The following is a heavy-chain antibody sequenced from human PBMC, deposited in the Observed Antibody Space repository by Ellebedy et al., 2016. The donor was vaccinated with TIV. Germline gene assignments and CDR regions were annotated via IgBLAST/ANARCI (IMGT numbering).Heavy chain of an antibody. Sequence: MPSETLSLTCTVSGGSISSNYWDWIRQPPGKGLEWIGYIYNSVITNYNPSLKSRVTISVDTSKRQLSLKLSSVTAADTAVYYCARRYSGSSYHYFDYWGQGTLVIVSS. J-gene: IGHJ4*02. D-gene: IGHD1-26*01. CDR2: IYNSVIT. CDR3: ARRYSGSSYHYFDY. CDR1: GGSISSNY. V-gene: IGHV4-59*08.